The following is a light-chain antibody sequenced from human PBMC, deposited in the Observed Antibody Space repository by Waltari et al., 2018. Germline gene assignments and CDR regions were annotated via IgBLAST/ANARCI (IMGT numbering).Light chain of an antibody. CDR2: GKN. J-gene: IGLJ1*01. V-gene: IGLV3-19*01. CDR3: NSRDDDGNPFV. CDR1: SLRYHY. Sequence: SFYLTPDPAVSVALGETVSITFQGDSLRYHYANWYRQQPGQAPLLVMYGKNHRPSGIPDRFSGSYSGDTASLTITGAQAEDEADYYCNSRDDDGNPFVFGPATKLTVL.